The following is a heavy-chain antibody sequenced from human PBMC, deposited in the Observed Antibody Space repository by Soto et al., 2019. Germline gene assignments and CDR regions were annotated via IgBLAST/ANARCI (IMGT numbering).Heavy chain of an antibody. CDR3: ARYQIGEGFTA. CDR2: MNPHSDT. J-gene: IGHJ5*02. CDR1: GYTYTNLD. Sequence: ASVKVSCKASGYTYTNLDINRVRQASGQGLEWMGWMNPHSDTGFAQKFQGRVTLTRDTPTSTVYMELTSLRFDDTAVYYCARYQIGEGFTAWGQGTPVTVSS. V-gene: IGHV1-8*01.